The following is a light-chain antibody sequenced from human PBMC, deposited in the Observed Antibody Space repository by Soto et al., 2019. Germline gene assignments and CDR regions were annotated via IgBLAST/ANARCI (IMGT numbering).Light chain of an antibody. Sequence: QSVLTQPPSASGTPGQRVTISCSGGSSNIGTNFVSWYQLLPRTAPKLLIFRNNQRPSGIPDRFSGSRSGTSAPLAISGLRSEDEADYFCAAWDDNLSALVFGGGTNLTVL. CDR1: SSNIGTNF. J-gene: IGLJ2*01. CDR2: RNN. V-gene: IGLV1-47*01. CDR3: AAWDDNLSALV.